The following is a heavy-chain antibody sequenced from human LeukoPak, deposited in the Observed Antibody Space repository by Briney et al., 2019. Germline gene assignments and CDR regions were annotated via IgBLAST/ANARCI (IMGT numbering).Heavy chain of an antibody. J-gene: IGHJ6*03. CDR3: AEEYDYDFWSGYNPYYMDV. CDR1: GFTFSSYE. Sequence: GGSLRLSCAASGFTFSSYEMNWVRQAPGKGLEWVSYISGSGSTIYYADSVKGRFTISRDNAKNSVYLQMNSLRDEDTAVYYCAEEYDYDFWSGYNPYYMDVWGKGTTVTVSS. V-gene: IGHV3-48*03. CDR2: ISGSGSTI. D-gene: IGHD3-3*01.